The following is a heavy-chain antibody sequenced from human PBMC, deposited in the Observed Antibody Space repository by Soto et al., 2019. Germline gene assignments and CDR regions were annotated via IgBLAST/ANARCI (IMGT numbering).Heavy chain of an antibody. CDR1: GGSISSSNW. CDR2: IYHSGST. D-gene: IGHD3-10*01. CDR3: AIYSIEGPRDYGPEVDYYYYYMDV. J-gene: IGHJ6*03. Sequence: PSETLSLTCAVSGGSISSSNWWSWVRQPPGKGLERIGEIYHSGSTNYNPSLKSRVTISVDKSKNQFSLKLSSVTAADTAVYYCAIYSIEGPRDYGPEVDYYYYYMDVWGKGTTVTVSS. V-gene: IGHV4-4*02.